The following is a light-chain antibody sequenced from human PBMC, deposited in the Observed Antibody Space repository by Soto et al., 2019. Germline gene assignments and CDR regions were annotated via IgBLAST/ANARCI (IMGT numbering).Light chain of an antibody. J-gene: IGKJ1*01. CDR1: QSLSSN. V-gene: IGKV3-15*01. CDR3: QQYNNWPQT. Sequence: IVMTQSPATLSVSPGESATLSCRASQSLSSNSLAWYQQKPGQAPRLLIYGASTRATDIPARFSGSGSGTEFTLTISSLQSEDFAEYHCQQYNNWPQTFGQGTKVAIK. CDR2: GAS.